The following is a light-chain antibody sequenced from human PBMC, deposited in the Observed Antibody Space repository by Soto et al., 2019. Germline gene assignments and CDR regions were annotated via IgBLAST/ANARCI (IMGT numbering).Light chain of an antibody. J-gene: IGLJ2*01. CDR1: NIGSKN. V-gene: IGLV3-9*01. CDR2: RDS. Sequence: SYELTQPLSVSVALGQTARITCGGNNIGSKNVHWYQQKPGQAPVLVIYRDSNRPSGIPERFSGSNSGNTATLTIRRAQAGDEADYYCQVWDSSKVVFGGGTKLTVL. CDR3: QVWDSSKVV.